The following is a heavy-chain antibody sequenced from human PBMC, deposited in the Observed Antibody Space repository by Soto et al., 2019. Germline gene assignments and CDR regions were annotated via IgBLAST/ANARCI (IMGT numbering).Heavy chain of an antibody. CDR3: ITDLHISSGPSMDV. J-gene: IGHJ6*02. Sequence: PAVLLRLYCADSGLSFSNYWMNWVRQAPGKGLEWVGHIKPKTGGGTADYAAPVKGRFTISRDDSKNTVYLEMNSLKSEDTAVYYCITDLHISSGPSMDVWGQGT. CDR2: IKPKTGGGTA. D-gene: IGHD6-19*01. CDR1: GLSFSNYW. V-gene: IGHV3-15*07.